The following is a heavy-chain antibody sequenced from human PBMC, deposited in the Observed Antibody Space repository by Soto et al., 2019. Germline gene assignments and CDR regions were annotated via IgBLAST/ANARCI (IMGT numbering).Heavy chain of an antibody. J-gene: IGHJ6*02. Sequence: PGGSLRLSCAASGFTFSSYSMNWVRQAPWKGLEWVSSISSSSSYIYYADSVKGRFTISRDNAKNSLYLQMNSLRAEDTAVYYCARDPDYDFWSGYLGYYYYGMDVWGQGTTVTVSS. V-gene: IGHV3-21*01. D-gene: IGHD3-3*01. CDR3: ARDPDYDFWSGYLGYYYYGMDV. CDR2: ISSSSSYI. CDR1: GFTFSSYS.